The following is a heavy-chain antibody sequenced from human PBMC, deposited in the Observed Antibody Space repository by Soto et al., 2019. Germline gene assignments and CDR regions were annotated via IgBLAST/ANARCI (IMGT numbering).Heavy chain of an antibody. D-gene: IGHD4-17*01. CDR1: GFTFSSYS. CDR3: ARDHYGDYALDY. Sequence: EVQLVESGGGLVQPGESLRLSCAASGFTFSSYSMNWVRQAPGKGLEWGSYISSSSSTIYYADSVKGRFTISRDNAKNSLYLQMNSLRNEDTAVYYCARDHYGDYALDYWGQGTLVTVSS. V-gene: IGHV3-48*02. J-gene: IGHJ4*02. CDR2: ISSSSSTI.